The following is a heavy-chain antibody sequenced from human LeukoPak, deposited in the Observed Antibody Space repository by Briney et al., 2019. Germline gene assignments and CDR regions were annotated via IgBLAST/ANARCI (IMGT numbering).Heavy chain of an antibody. Sequence: ASVRVSCKTSGYSFTDYYMHWVRQAPGQGLEWMGWINPNSGGTSSAQRFQGRVTMTRDTSITTVYMEVSWLTSDDTAIYYCARADRLDGGPYLIGPWGQGTLVTVSS. CDR2: INPNSGGT. D-gene: IGHD2-21*01. J-gene: IGHJ5*02. CDR1: GYSFTDYY. V-gene: IGHV1-2*02. CDR3: ARADRLDGGPYLIGP.